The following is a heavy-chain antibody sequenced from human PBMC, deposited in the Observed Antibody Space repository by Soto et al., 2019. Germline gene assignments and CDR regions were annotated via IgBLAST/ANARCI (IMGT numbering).Heavy chain of an antibody. CDR3: VRLGDNYNLLDY. CDR1: GFTFSDHY. J-gene: IGHJ4*02. CDR2: SSNSGSFT. D-gene: IGHD1-1*01. Sequence: QVQLVESGGDLVKPGGSLRLSCAASGFTFSDHYMSWIRQAPGKGLEWIGYSSNSGSFTRYADSVKGRFSISRDNAKNSLYLQINSLRGDDTATYFCVRLGDNYNLLDYWGQGTPVTVSS. V-gene: IGHV3-11*06.